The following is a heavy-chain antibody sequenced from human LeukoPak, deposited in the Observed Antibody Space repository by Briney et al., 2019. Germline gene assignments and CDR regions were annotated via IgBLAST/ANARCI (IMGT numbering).Heavy chain of an antibody. CDR1: GFTIGNHG. D-gene: IGHD6-19*01. V-gene: IGHV3-30*18. CDR2: ISHDGRAE. CDR3: AKDWGSSDWYNWSDP. J-gene: IGHJ5*02. Sequence: QAGGSLRLSCAVSGFTIGNHGMHWVRQAAGKGLEWVAMISHDGRAEYYRDSVKGRLSISRDNSNNMLYLQMNSLRVEDTAVYYCAKDWGSSDWYNWSDPWGQGTLVTVSS.